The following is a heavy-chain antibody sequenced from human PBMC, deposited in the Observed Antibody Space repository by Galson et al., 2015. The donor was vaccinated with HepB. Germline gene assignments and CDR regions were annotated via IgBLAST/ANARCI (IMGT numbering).Heavy chain of an antibody. CDR1: GGSISSGSYY. J-gene: IGHJ4*02. D-gene: IGHD6-13*01. Sequence: TLSLTCTVSGGSISSGSYYWSWIRQPAGKGLEWIGRIYTSGSTNYNPSLKSRVTMSVDTSKNQFSLKLSSVTAADTAVYYCARGYDQQLVLGPFDYWGQGTLVTVSS. CDR2: IYTSGST. V-gene: IGHV4-61*02. CDR3: ARGYDQQLVLGPFDY.